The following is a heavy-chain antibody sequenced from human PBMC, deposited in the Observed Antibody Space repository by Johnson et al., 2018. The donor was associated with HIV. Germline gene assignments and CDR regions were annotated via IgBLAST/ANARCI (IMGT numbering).Heavy chain of an antibody. CDR1: GFTFSSYA. CDR3: ARPYNRGIAVTGGAFDI. D-gene: IGHD6-19*01. V-gene: IGHV3-30*04. Sequence: QVQLVESGGGVVQPGRSLRLSCAASGFTFSSYAMHWVRQAPGKGLEWVAVISYDGSNKYYADSVKGRFTISRDNSKNTLYLQMNSLRGEDTALYYCARPYNRGIAVTGGAFDIWGQGTMVTVSS. J-gene: IGHJ3*02. CDR2: ISYDGSNK.